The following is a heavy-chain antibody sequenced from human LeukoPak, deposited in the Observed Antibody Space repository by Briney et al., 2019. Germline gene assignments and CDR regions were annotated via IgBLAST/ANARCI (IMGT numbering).Heavy chain of an antibody. Sequence: GGSLRLSCTASGFTFGDYAMSWVRQAPGKGLEWVGFIRSKAYGGTKEYAASVKGRFTISRDDSKSIAYLQMNSLKTEDTAVYYCTRTRDGPIAAAGYYFDYWGQGTLVTVSS. J-gene: IGHJ4*02. V-gene: IGHV3-49*04. CDR1: GFTFGDYA. CDR3: TRTRDGPIAAAGYYFDY. CDR2: IRSKAYGGTK. D-gene: IGHD6-13*01.